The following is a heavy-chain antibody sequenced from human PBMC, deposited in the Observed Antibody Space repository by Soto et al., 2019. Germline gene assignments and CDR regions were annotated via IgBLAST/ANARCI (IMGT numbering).Heavy chain of an antibody. Sequence: PGGSLILACAACGLTISSCYVTLVRQTHGKGLEWVSVIYSGGSTYYADSVKGRFTISRVNSKNTLYLQMNSLRAEDTAVYFCARHGSGSYSGYFTPWGKGTLLPVSS. CDR3: ARHGSGSYSGYFTP. CDR1: GLTISSCY. D-gene: IGHD3-10*01. V-gene: IGHV3-66*04. CDR2: IYSGGST. J-gene: IGHJ5*02.